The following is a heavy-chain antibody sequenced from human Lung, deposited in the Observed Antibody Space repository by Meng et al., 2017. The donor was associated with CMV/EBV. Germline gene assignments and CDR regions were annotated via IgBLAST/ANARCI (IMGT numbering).Heavy chain of an antibody. Sequence: GGSLRLXCAASGFIFSDYYMTWIRQAPGRGLEWVAYISSSGNIKKYADSVEGRFTISRNNAKKSLYLQMTSLGAEETAFYYCARGFSAFHNWFDAWGRGNXV. D-gene: IGHD1-26*01. CDR2: ISSSGNIK. CDR1: GFIFSDYY. V-gene: IGHV3-11*04. CDR3: ARGFSAFHNWFDA. J-gene: IGHJ5*02.